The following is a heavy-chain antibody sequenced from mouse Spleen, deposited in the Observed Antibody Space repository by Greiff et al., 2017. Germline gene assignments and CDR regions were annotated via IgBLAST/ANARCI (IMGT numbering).Heavy chain of an antibody. CDR3: ARSPIYYGNYFAY. D-gene: IGHD2-1*01. J-gene: IGHJ2*01. Sequence: EVKLVESGGGLVQPGGSRKLSCAASGFTFSSFGMHWVRQAPEKGLEWVASISSGRSTIYYPDTVKGRFTISRDNTKNTLFLQMNSLRSEDTAMYYCARSPIYYGNYFAYWGQGTTLTVSS. V-gene: IGHV5-17*02. CDR2: ISSGRSTI. CDR1: GFTFSSFG.